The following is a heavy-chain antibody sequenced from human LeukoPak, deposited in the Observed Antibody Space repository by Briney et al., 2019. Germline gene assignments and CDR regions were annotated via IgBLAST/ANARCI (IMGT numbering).Heavy chain of an antibody. J-gene: IGHJ3*02. V-gene: IGHV3-30-3*01. Sequence: GSLRLSCAASGFTFSSYAMHWVRQAPGKGLEWVAVISYDGSNKYYADSVKGRFTISRDNSKNTLYLQMNSLRAEDTAVYYCARDQAAAGLDDAFDIWGQGTMVTVSS. CDR2: ISYDGSNK. CDR1: GFTFSSYA. D-gene: IGHD6-13*01. CDR3: ARDQAAAGLDDAFDI.